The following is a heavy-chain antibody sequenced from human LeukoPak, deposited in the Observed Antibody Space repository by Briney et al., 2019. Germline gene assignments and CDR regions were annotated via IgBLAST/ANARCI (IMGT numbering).Heavy chain of an antibody. CDR1: GYTFTSYG. V-gene: IGHV1-18*01. D-gene: IGHD2-2*01. CDR2: ISAYNGNT. CDR3: ARAPPVYCSSTSCYVHYYYYMDV. Sequence: VASVKVSCKASGYTFTSYGISWVRQAPGQGLEWMGWISAYNGNTNYAQKLQGRVTMTTDTSTSTAYMELRSLRSDDTAVYYCARAPPVYCSSTSCYVHYYYYMDVWGKGTTVTISS. J-gene: IGHJ6*03.